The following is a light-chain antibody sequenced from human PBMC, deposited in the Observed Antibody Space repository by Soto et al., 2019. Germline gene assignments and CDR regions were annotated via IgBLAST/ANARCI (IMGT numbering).Light chain of an antibody. CDR1: QTISSW. V-gene: IGKV1-5*03. CDR2: KAS. Sequence: DIQMTQSPSTLSGSVGDRVTITCRASQTISSWLAWYQQKPGKAPKLLIYKASTLKSGVPSRFSGSGSGTDFTLTIIGLQSEDFATYYCQQSYTTPRTFGAGTKVDIK. J-gene: IGKJ4*02. CDR3: QQSYTTPRT.